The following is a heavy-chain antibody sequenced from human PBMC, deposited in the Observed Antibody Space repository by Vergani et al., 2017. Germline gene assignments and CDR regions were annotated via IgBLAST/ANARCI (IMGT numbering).Heavy chain of an antibody. CDR3: AGDSKAARTDKGAFDI. Sequence: QVQLVQSGAEVKKPGASVKVSCKASGYTFTSYYMHWVRQAPGQGLEWMGIINTSGGSTRYAQKFQGRVTLTTDTSTGTVYMELSSLRSEETAVYYFAGDSKAARTDKGAFDIWGRGTMVTVSS. V-gene: IGHV1-46*01. CDR1: GYTFTSYY. CDR2: INTSGGST. D-gene: IGHD1-1*01. J-gene: IGHJ3*02.